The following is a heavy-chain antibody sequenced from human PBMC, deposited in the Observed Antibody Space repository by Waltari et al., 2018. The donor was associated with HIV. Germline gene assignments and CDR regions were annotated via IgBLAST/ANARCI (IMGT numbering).Heavy chain of an antibody. CDR1: GLIFSIYG. CDR2: IWSDGSNK. J-gene: IGHJ4*02. D-gene: IGHD6-13*01. Sequence: QVQLVASGGGVVQPGRSLRLSCEASGLIFSIYGMHWVRQAPGKGLEWVAVIWSDGSNKYYADSVKGRFTISRDNSKNTLYLQMNSLRAEDTAVYYCASAAGPFDNWGQGTLVTVSS. CDR3: ASAAGPFDN. V-gene: IGHV3-33*01.